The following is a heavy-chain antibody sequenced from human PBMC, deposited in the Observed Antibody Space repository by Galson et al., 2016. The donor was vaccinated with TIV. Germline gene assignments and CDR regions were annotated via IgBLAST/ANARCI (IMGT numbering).Heavy chain of an antibody. CDR2: ISNAGNNK. D-gene: IGHD1-1*01. J-gene: IGHJ6*02. V-gene: IGHV3-30*18. CDR3: AKDGATGNYHYYGMDL. CDR1: GFTFSTYG. Sequence: SLRLSCAASGFTFSTYGMHWVRQAPGKGLEWVAVISNAGNNKYYADSVKGRFTISRDSSKNPLYLQMNSLRAEDTAVYYCAKDGATGNYHYYGMDLWGQGTTVTVSS.